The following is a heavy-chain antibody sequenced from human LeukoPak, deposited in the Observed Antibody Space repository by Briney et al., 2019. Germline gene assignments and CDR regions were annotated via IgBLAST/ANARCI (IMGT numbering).Heavy chain of an antibody. CDR3: AKASSNDAFDI. J-gene: IGHJ3*02. V-gene: IGHV3-23*01. Sequence: GGSLRLSCAASGFTFSSYAMSWVRQAPGKGLEWVSAISGSGGSTYYADSVKGRFTISRDNAKNSLYLQMNSLRAEDMALYYCAKASSNDAFDIWGQGTMVTVSS. D-gene: IGHD2-2*01. CDR1: GFTFSSYA. CDR2: ISGSGGST.